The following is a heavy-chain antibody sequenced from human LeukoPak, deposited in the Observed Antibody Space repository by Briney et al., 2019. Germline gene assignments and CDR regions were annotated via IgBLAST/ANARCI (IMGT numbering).Heavy chain of an antibody. CDR1: GFTFSSYW. V-gene: IGHV3-74*01. J-gene: IGHJ6*03. CDR3: ARIPYIEPQNTNYYMDV. D-gene: IGHD2/OR15-2a*01. CDR2: INSDGSTT. Sequence: GGSLRLSCAASGFTFSSYWMHWVRQAPGKGLVGVSRINSDGSTTSYADSVKGRFTISRDNAKNTLYLQMNSLRAEDTAVYYCARIPYIEPQNTNYYMDVWGKGTTVTISS.